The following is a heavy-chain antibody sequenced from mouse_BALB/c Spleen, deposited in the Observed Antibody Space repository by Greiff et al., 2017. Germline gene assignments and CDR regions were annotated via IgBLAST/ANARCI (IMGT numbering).Heavy chain of an antibody. J-gene: IGHJ4*01. V-gene: IGHV1-80*01. CDR2: IYPGDGDT. D-gene: IGHD2-10*02. CDR1: GYSFTSYW. CDR3: AREYGNYRGAMDY. Sequence: QVQLQQSGTVLARPGASVKMSCKASGYSFTSYWMNWVKQRPGQGLEWIGRIYPGDGDTNYNGKFKGKATLTADKSSSTAYMQLSSLTSVDSAVYFCAREYGNYRGAMDYWGQGTSVTVSS.